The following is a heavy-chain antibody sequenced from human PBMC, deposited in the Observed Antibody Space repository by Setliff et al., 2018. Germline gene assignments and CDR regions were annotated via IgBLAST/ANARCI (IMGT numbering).Heavy chain of an antibody. CDR2: XXXXXXXX. V-gene: IGHV5-51*01. D-gene: IGHD3-10*01. J-gene: IGHJ6*02. CDR1: GYSFTSYW. CDR3: ARFGITMVRGVINYGMDV. Sequence: GESLKISCKGSGYSFTSYWIGWVRQMPGKGLEWMGIXXXXXXXXXXXXXXXXXXXXSAXXSXSTAYLQWSSLKASDTAMYYCARFGITMVRGVINYGMDVWGQGTTVTVSS.